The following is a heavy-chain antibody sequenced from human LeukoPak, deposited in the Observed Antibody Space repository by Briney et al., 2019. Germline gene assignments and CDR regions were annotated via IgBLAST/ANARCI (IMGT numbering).Heavy chain of an antibody. CDR1: GFTFSSYA. Sequence: PGGSLRLSCAASGFTFSSYAMHWVRQAPGKGLEWVALISYDGSNKYYADSVKGRFTISRDSARNSVFLQMNSLRVDDTAVYYCARDSRYSSSWSGSWGQGTLVTVSS. D-gene: IGHD2-2*01. CDR3: ARDSRYSSSWSGS. J-gene: IGHJ5*01. CDR2: ISYDGSNK. V-gene: IGHV3-30*03.